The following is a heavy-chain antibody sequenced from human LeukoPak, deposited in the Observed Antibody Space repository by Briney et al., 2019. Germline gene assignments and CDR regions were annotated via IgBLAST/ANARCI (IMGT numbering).Heavy chain of an antibody. CDR2: ISLSGATT. CDR3: AKGGYYFDSGGYFVT. V-gene: IGHV3-23*01. Sequence: GGSLRLSCTASGFSFRSYAMNWVRQAPGKGLEWVSVISLSGATTYYADSVKGRFTISRDNSKNTLYLQMNSLRAEDTAVYYCAKGGYYFDSGGYFVTWGQGTLVTVSS. CDR1: GFSFRSYA. D-gene: IGHD3-22*01. J-gene: IGHJ5*02.